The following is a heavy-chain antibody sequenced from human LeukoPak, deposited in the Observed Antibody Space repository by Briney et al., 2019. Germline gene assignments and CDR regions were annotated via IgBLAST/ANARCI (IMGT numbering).Heavy chain of an antibody. Sequence: TSETLSLTCAVYGGSFSGYYWSWIRQPPGKGLEWIGEINHSGRTNYNPSLKSRVTISVDTSKNRFSLKLSSVTAADTAVYYCARAPAAQWVVAFDIWGQGTMVTVSS. D-gene: IGHD6-19*01. V-gene: IGHV4-34*01. CDR1: GGSFSGYY. CDR3: ARAPAAQWVVAFDI. J-gene: IGHJ3*02. CDR2: INHSGRT.